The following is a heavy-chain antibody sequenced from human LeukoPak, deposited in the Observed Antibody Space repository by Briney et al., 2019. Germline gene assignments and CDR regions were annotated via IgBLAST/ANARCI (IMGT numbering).Heavy chain of an antibody. CDR2: IYYSGNT. D-gene: IGHD5-18*01. V-gene: IGHV4-59*01. J-gene: IGHJ4*01. CDR3: ARVGSSYGLDY. CDR1: GGSMNSYY. Sequence: FETLSLSCSVSGGSMNSYYWSWIRQFPGKGLEWIGYIYYSGNTNYNPSLKSRVTISIDTSKNHFSLNLSSVTAADTAVYYCARVGSSYGLDYWGHRSLLTVSS.